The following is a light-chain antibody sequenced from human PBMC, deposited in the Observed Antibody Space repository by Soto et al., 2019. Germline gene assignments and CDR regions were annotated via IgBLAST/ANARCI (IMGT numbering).Light chain of an antibody. J-gene: IGKJ1*01. V-gene: IGKV1-5*03. CDR2: KAS. Sequence: DIQMTQSPSILSASVGDRVTITCRASESISKWLVWYQQKPGKAPHLIIYKASVLESGVPSRFSGSGSGTEVTITIDSLQPDDFATYYCQNYENYPVTFGQGTKVEIK. CDR3: QNYENYPVT. CDR1: ESISKW.